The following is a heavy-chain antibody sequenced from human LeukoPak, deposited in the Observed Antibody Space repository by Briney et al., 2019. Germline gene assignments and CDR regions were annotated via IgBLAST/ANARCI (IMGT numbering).Heavy chain of an antibody. J-gene: IGHJ4*02. D-gene: IGHD4-23*01. CDR2: IYPGDSDT. Sequence: GESLKISCKGSGYSFSSYWIAWVRQMPGKGLEWMEIIYPGDSDTTYSPSFQGQVTISADKSINTAYLHWSSLKASDTAMYYCARRDYGGKHFDYWGQGTLVTVSS. CDR1: GYSFSSYW. CDR3: ARRDYGGKHFDY. V-gene: IGHV5-51*01.